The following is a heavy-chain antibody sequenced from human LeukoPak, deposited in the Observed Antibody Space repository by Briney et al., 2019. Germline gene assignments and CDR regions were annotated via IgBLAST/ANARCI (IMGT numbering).Heavy chain of an antibody. V-gene: IGHV3-74*01. Sequence: PGGSLGLSCAASGYTFSSYWTHWVPQAPGKGLVWVSRLNSDGSSTRYADSAKGRFTISRDNAKNTLYLQMNSLRAEDTAVYYCARVGVRNCSSTSCYVDYWGQGTLVTVSS. CDR1: GYTFSSYW. CDR2: LNSDGSST. J-gene: IGHJ4*02. D-gene: IGHD2-2*01. CDR3: ARVGVRNCSSTSCYVDY.